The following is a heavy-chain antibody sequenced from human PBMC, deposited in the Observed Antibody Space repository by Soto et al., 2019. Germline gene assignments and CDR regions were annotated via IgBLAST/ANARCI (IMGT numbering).Heavy chain of an antibody. V-gene: IGHV1-69*06. CDR3: AREGSGKDWRFDP. Sequence: SVKVSCKASGGTFSSYAISWVRQAPGQGLEWMGGIIPIYGNTKYAQNLQGRVTMTAEKSTSTAYMELSSLRSDDTAVYYCAREGSGKDWRFDPWGQGTQVTVSS. J-gene: IGHJ5*02. CDR1: GGTFSSYA. D-gene: IGHD1-1*01. CDR2: IIPIYGNT.